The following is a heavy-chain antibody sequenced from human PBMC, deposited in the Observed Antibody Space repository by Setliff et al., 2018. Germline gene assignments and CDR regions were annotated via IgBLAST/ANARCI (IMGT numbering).Heavy chain of an antibody. Sequence: PSETLSLTCAVSGYSISSGYYWGWIRQPPGKGLEWIGSIYYSGSTNYNPSLKSRVTISVDTSKNQFSLKLTSVTAADTAVYYCARSGDYGSGRLSPWGQGTLVTVSS. CDR1: GYSISSGYY. CDR3: ARSGDYGSGRLSP. V-gene: IGHV4-38-2*01. D-gene: IGHD3-10*01. J-gene: IGHJ5*02. CDR2: IYYSGST.